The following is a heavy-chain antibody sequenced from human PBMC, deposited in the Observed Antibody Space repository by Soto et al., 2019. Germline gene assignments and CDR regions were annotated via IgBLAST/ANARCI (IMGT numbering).Heavy chain of an antibody. CDR1: GSSLSTSGMG. J-gene: IGHJ4*02. D-gene: IGHD6-13*01. Sequence: GPKPVNHTQTLTLAWTFSGSSLSTSGMGVGWIRQPPRKAMEWPALISWDDDKRYSPSLKSRLTITKDPSKNQVVLTMTNMDLVDTVTHSCAHSYSSRWPDYWGQGTLVTVS. CDR3: AHSYSSRWPDY. CDR2: ISWDDDK. V-gene: IGHV2-5*02.